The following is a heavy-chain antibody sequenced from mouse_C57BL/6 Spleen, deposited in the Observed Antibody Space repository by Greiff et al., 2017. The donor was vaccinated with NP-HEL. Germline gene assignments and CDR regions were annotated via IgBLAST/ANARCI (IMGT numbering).Heavy chain of an antibody. D-gene: IGHD2-2*01. V-gene: IGHV5-16*01. J-gene: IGHJ2*01. CDR3: AREGLRRDYFDY. CDR2: INYDGSST. CDR1: GFTFSDYY. Sequence: DVQLVESEGGLVQPGSSMKLSCTASGFTFSDYYMAWVRQVPEKGLEWVANINYDGSSTYYLDSLKSRFIISRDNAKNILYLQMSSLKSEDTATYYCAREGLRRDYFDYWGQGTTLTVSS.